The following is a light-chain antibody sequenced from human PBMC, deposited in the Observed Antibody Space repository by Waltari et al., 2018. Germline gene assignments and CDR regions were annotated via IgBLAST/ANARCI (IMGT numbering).Light chain of an antibody. CDR1: QSIRSN. CDR2: GAS. V-gene: IGKV3-15*01. J-gene: IGKJ1*01. Sequence: EMVMTQSPATLSVFPGERATRSCRASQSIRSNLAWYQHKPGQAPRLLIYGASTRATGIPARFSGSGSGTEFTLTISSLQSEDFAVYFCQQYDNWLGTFGQGTKVEIK. CDR3: QQYDNWLGT.